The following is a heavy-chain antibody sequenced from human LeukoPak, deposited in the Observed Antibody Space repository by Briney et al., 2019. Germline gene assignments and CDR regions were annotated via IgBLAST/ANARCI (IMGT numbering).Heavy chain of an antibody. D-gene: IGHD5-18*01. Sequence: GSSVKVSCKASGGTFSSYTISWVRQAPGQGLEWMGGIIPIFGTANYAQKFQGRVTITTDESTSTAYMELSSLRSEDTAVYYCARGAFEYSYGDYYYYYMGVWGKGTTVTVSS. CDR3: ARGAFEYSYGDYYYYYMGV. CDR2: IIPIFGTA. CDR1: GGTFSSYT. V-gene: IGHV1-69*05. J-gene: IGHJ6*03.